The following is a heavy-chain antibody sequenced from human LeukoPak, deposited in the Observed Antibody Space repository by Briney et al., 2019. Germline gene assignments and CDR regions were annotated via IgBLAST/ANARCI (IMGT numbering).Heavy chain of an antibody. D-gene: IGHD1-26*01. CDR3: AKDFSGSYLDY. CDR2: IWYDGSNK. J-gene: IGHJ4*02. CDR1: GFPFSNYG. Sequence: PGRSLRLSCAASGFPFSNYGMHWVRQAPGKGLEWVAVIWYDGSNKYYADSVKGRFTISRDNSKNTLYLQMNSLRAEDTAVYYCAKDFSGSYLDYWGQGTLVTVSS. V-gene: IGHV3-33*06.